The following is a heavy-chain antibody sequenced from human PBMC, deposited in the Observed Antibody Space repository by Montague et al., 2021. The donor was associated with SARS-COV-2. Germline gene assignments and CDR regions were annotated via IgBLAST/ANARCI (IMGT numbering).Heavy chain of an antibody. J-gene: IGHJ5*01. CDR2: INSSGTS. Sequence: SETLSLTCGINDSSIIPYYWAWIRQPPGRGLEWIGFINSSGTSFYSPSLKSRVTITVSTSNKQFSLRLTSLTAADTAVYFCARDSGCHYMARFESWGQGSLVTVAS. CDR1: DSSIIPYY. CDR3: ARDSGCHYMARFES. V-gene: IGHV4-4*08. D-gene: IGHD3-9*01.